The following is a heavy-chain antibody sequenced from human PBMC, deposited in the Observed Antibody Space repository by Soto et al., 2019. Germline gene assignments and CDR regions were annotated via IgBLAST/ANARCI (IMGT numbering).Heavy chain of an antibody. CDR2: ISNDGNNK. J-gene: IGHJ4*02. CDR3: ASPDIVPHLV. Sequence: QVQLVESGGGVVQPGRSLRLSWAASGFTFSSYAMHWVRQAPGKGLEWVAVISNDGNNKYYADSVKGRFTISRDNSKNTLYLQINSLRAEDTVVYYCASPDIVPHLVWGQGTLVTVSS. D-gene: IGHD2-8*01. V-gene: IGHV3-30-3*01. CDR1: GFTFSSYA.